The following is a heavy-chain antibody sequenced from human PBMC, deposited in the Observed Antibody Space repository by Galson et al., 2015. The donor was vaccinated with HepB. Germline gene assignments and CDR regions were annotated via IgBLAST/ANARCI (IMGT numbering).Heavy chain of an antibody. J-gene: IGHJ4*02. CDR1: GYSFGNYW. V-gene: IGHV5-10-1*01. CDR3: ARGSIASRENDH. Sequence: QSGAEVKKPGESLRISCKGSGYSFGNYWITWVRQMPGKGLEWMGRIDPSDSYIDYSPSFQGHVTVSVDKSISTAYLQWSSLKASDTALYYCARGSIASRENDHWGQGTLVTVSS. CDR2: IDPSDSYI. D-gene: IGHD6-6*01.